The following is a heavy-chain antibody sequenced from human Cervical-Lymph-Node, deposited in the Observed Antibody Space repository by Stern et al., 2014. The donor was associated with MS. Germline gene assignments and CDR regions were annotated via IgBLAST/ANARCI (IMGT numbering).Heavy chain of an antibody. CDR3: ASEGRNYYNGMDV. CDR2: IYASGST. CDR1: GGSISSYF. V-gene: IGHV4-4*07. J-gene: IGHJ6*02. Sequence: QVQLQQSGPGLVKPSETLSLTCTVSGGSISSYFWSWIRQPAGKGLEWIGRIYASGSTNYNPSFESRVTMSVDTSQNQFSLRLTSVTAADTAIYYCASEGRNYYNGMDVGGQGTTVTVSS.